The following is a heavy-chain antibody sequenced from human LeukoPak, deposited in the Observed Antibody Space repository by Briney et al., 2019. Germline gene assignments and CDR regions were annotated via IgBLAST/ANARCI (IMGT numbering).Heavy chain of an antibody. CDR1: GFTFSSYA. Sequence: PGGSLRLSCAASGFTFSSYAMSWVRQAPGKGLEWASGISGSAASTYYADSVKGRFTISRDNSKDTLYLQMNSLRAEDTAVYYCARPYYYGSGSYLSPGIDYWGQGTLVTVSS. CDR2: ISGSAAST. CDR3: ARPYYYGSGSYLSPGIDY. J-gene: IGHJ4*02. V-gene: IGHV3-23*01. D-gene: IGHD3-10*01.